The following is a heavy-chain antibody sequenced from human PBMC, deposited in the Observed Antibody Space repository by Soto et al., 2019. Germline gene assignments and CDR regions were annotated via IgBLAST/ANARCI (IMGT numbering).Heavy chain of an antibody. Sequence: SETLSLTCTVSGGSISSSSYYWGWIRQPPGKGLEWIGSIYYSGSTYYNPSLKSRVTISVDTSKNQFSLKLSSVTAADTAVYYCARHKEGAVAGTEWFDPWGQGTLVTVSS. V-gene: IGHV4-39*01. D-gene: IGHD6-19*01. J-gene: IGHJ5*02. CDR3: ARHKEGAVAGTEWFDP. CDR2: IYYSGST. CDR1: GGSISSSSYY.